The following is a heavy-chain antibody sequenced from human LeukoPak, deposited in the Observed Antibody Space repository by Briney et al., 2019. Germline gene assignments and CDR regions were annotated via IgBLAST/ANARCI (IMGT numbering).Heavy chain of an antibody. D-gene: IGHD6-19*01. V-gene: IGHV1-69*04. CDR1: GGTFSSYA. CDR2: IIPILGIA. J-gene: IGHJ4*02. Sequence: GATVKISCKASGGTFSSYAISWVRQAPGQGLEWMGRIIPILGIANYAQKLQGRVTITADKSTSTAYMELSSLRSEDTAVYYCARVAVAGTGPYFDYWGQGTLVTVSS. CDR3: ARVAVAGTGPYFDY.